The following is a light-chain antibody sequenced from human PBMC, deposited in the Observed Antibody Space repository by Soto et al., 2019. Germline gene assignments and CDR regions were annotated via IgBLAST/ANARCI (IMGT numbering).Light chain of an antibody. CDR2: EVS. CDR3: SSYTSSSTEV. V-gene: IGLV2-14*01. Sequence: QSALTQPASVSGSPGQSITISCTGTSSDVGDYNYVSWYQQHPGKAPKLMIYEVSNRPSGVSYRFSGSKSGNTASLTISGLQAEDEADYYCSSYTSSSTEVFGGGTKLTVL. CDR1: SSDVGDYNY. J-gene: IGLJ2*01.